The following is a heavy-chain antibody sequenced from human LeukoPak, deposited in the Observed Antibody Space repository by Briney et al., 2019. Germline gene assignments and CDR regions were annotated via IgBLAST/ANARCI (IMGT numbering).Heavy chain of an antibody. D-gene: IGHD4-17*01. J-gene: IGHJ4*02. V-gene: IGHV3-7*01. CDR1: GFRFSDSW. CDR2: MDPNGNTK. Sequence: GGSLRLSCAASGFRFSDSWMTWVRQSPGRGLEWVANMDPNGNTKNYLDSVKGRFTISRDNARTLVYLQLNSLRGEDTAVYYCAQDPAYGAYDYWGQGTLVTVSS. CDR3: AQDPAYGAYDY.